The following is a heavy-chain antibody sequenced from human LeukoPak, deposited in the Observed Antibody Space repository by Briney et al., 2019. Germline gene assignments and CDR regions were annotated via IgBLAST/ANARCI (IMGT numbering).Heavy chain of an antibody. Sequence: SETLSLTCTVSTGSIYSISYYWRWIRQPPGKGLQWIGRIYYSGSTYYNPSRKSLVTKSVDTSKNQFSLKLSSVTATAAGEYYCADQYLLRGYYFDYWGQGTLVTVSS. J-gene: IGHJ4*02. D-gene: IGHD3-10*01. CDR2: IYYSGST. V-gene: IGHV4-39*01. CDR3: ADQYLLRGYYFDY. CDR1: TGSIYSISYY.